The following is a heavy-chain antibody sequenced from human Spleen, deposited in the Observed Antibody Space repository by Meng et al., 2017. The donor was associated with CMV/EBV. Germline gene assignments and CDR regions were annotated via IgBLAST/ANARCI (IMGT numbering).Heavy chain of an antibody. CDR3: AREFSAAFHH. V-gene: IGHV3-53*01. CDR1: GFTFSSYS. D-gene: IGHD6-13*01. CDR2: IYSDGST. J-gene: IGHJ1*01. Sequence: GGSLRLSCAASGFTFSSYSMNWVRQAPGKGLEWVSVIYSDGSTYYADSVKGRFTISRDISKNTLYLQMNSLRAEDTAIYYCAREFSAAFHHWGQGALVTVSS.